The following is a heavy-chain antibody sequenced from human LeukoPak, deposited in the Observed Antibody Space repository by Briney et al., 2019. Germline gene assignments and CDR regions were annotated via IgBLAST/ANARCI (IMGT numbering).Heavy chain of an antibody. J-gene: IGHJ6*03. D-gene: IGHD3-10*01. CDR2: IKQDGSEK. CDR1: GFTFSSYW. V-gene: IGHV3-7*01. CDR3: ARDCHYYGSGNPYYYYMDV. Sequence: GGSLRLSCAASGFTFSSYWMSWVRQAPGKGLEWVANIKQDGSEKYYVDSVKGRFTISRDNAKNSLYLQMNSLRAEDTAVHYCARDCHYYGSGNPYYYYMDVWGKGTTVTISS.